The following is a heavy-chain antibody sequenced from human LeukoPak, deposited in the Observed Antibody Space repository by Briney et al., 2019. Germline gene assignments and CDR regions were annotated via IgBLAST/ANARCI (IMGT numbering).Heavy chain of an antibody. D-gene: IGHD1-1*01. CDR3: ATASWNTEAFDI. V-gene: IGHV1-24*01. J-gene: IGHJ3*02. CDR2: FDPEDGET. Sequence: ASVKVSCKVSGYTLTELSMHWVRQAPGKGLEWMGGFDPEDGETIYAQKFQGRVTMTEDTSTDTAYMELSSLRSEDTAVYYCATASWNTEAFDIWGQGTMVTVSS. CDR1: GYTLTELS.